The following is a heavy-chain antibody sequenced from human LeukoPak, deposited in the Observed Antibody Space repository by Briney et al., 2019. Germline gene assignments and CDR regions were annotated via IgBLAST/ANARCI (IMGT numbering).Heavy chain of an antibody. D-gene: IGHD3-10*01. V-gene: IGHV4-34*01. CDR2: INHSGST. CDR1: GGSFSGYY. CDR3: AKAGGFPRGWFAP. Sequence: SETLSLTCAVYGGSFSGYYWSWIRQPPGKGLEWIGEINHSGSTNYNPSLKSRVAISVDTSKNQFSLKLSSVTAADTAVYYCAKAGGFPRGWFAPGGQGTLVTVSP. J-gene: IGHJ5*02.